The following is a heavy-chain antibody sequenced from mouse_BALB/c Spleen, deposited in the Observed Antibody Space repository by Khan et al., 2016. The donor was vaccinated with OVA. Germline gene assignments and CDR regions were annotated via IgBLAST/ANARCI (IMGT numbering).Heavy chain of an antibody. CDR2: VSTGGSYT. CDR3: TRLAYYYDSEGFAY. CDR1: GFTFSTYG. J-gene: IGHJ3*01. V-gene: IGHV5-6*01. Sequence: DVQLVESGGDLVKPGGSLKLSCAASGFTFSTYGMSWVRHAPDKRLEWVATVSTGGSYTYYPDSVKGRFTISRDNAKNTLYLQMSGLRSEDTAMFYCTRLAYYYDSEGFAYWGQGTLVTVSA. D-gene: IGHD1-1*01.